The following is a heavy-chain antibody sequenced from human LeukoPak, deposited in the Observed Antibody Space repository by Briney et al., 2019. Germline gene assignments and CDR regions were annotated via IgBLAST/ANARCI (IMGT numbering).Heavy chain of an antibody. J-gene: IGHJ4*02. CDR1: GFTFSSYG. V-gene: IGHV3-33*01. D-gene: IGHD2-2*01. Sequence: GGSLRLSCAASGFTFSSYGMHGVRQAPGQGLEWVAVIWNDGSNKYYVDSVKGRFTISRDNSKNTLYLQMNSLRTEDTAVYYCARDYCSSTSCLFDYWGQGTLVIVSS. CDR2: IWNDGSNK. CDR3: ARDYCSSTSCLFDY.